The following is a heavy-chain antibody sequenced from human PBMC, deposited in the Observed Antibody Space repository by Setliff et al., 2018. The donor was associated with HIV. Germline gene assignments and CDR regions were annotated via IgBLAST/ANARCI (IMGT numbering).Heavy chain of an antibody. D-gene: IGHD2-15*01. Sequence: PGESLKISCRGSGYRFTSQWIAWVRQVPGKGLEWMGIIFPGDSDTKYSPSFQGQVTISADKSISTAYLQWSSLKASDTAMYYCARSPIRYCSGGSCYSGFDYWGQGTLVTVSS. CDR2: IFPGDSDT. CDR1: GYRFTSQW. J-gene: IGHJ4*02. V-gene: IGHV5-51*01. CDR3: ARSPIRYCSGGSCYSGFDY.